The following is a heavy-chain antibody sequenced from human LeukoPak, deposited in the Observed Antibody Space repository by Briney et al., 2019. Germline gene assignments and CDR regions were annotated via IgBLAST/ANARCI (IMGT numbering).Heavy chain of an antibody. CDR2: IYYSGST. CDR1: GGSISSYY. V-gene: IGHV4-59*01. D-gene: IGHD6-25*01. Sequence: PSETLSLTCTVSGGSISSYYWSWIRQPPGKGLEWIGYIYYSGSTNYNPSLKSRVTISVDTSKNQFSLELSSVTAADTAVYYCARGGYLYYYGMDVWGQGTTVTVSS. CDR3: ARGGYLYYYGMDV. J-gene: IGHJ6*02.